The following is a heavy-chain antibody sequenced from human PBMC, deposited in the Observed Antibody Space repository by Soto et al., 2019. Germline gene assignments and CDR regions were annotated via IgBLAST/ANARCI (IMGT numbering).Heavy chain of an antibody. Sequence: VSVKVSCKASGYTFTSYGISWVRQAPGQGLEWMGWISAYNGNTNYAQKLQGRVTMTTDTSTSTAYMELRSLRSDDTAVYYCARDERDSGYYYYGMDVWGQGTTVTVSS. CDR2: ISAYNGNT. V-gene: IGHV1-18*01. CDR3: ARDERDSGYYYYGMDV. D-gene: IGHD1-26*01. J-gene: IGHJ6*02. CDR1: GYTFTSYG.